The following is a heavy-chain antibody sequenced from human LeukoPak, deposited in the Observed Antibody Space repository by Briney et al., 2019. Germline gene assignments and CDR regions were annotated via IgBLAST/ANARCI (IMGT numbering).Heavy chain of an antibody. Sequence: GGSLRLSCAASGFTFSSYWMSWVRQAPGKGLEWVANIKQDGSEKYYVDSVKGRFTISRDNAKNSLYLQMNSLRAEDTAVYYCAREVGSYIAVAELDYWGQGTLVTVSS. V-gene: IGHV3-7*01. D-gene: IGHD6-19*01. J-gene: IGHJ4*02. CDR3: AREVGSYIAVAELDY. CDR1: GFTFSSYW. CDR2: IKQDGSEK.